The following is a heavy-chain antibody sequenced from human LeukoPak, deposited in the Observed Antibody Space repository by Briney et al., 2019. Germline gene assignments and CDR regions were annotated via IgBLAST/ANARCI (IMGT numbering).Heavy chain of an antibody. D-gene: IGHD4-11*01. CDR2: IYHSGST. CDR3: ARAHTALTTRWTYYYYMDV. V-gene: IGHV4-38-2*02. J-gene: IGHJ6*03. CDR1: GYSISSGYY. Sequence: SETLSLTCTVSGYSISSGYYWGWIRQPPGKGLEWIGSIYHSGSTYYNPSLKSRVTISVDTSKNQFSLKLSSVTAADTAVYYCARAHTALTTRWTYYYYMDVWGKGTTVTVSS.